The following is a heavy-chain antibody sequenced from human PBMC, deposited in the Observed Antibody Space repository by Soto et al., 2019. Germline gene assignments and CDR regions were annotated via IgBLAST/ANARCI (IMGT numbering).Heavy chain of an antibody. D-gene: IGHD1-1*01. CDR2: INWNGGST. J-gene: IGHJ5*02. V-gene: IGHV3-20*01. CDR3: VRKLDPGILFDP. Sequence: EVQLVESGGGVVRPGGSLRLSCAASGFTFDDFAMSWVRQAPGKGLEWVSGINWNGGSTGYADSVKGRFTISRDNAKNSLYLQMNSLRVEDTALYHCVRKLDPGILFDPWGQGNLVTVSA. CDR1: GFTFDDFA.